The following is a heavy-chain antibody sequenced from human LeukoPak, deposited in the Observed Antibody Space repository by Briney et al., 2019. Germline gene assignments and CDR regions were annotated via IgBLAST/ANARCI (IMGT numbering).Heavy chain of an antibody. CDR3: ARDRSTIAAAAEFDY. CDR1: GFIVSSNY. Sequence: GGSLRLSCAASGFIVSSNYMTWVRQAPGKGLEWVSVIYSGGSTNYADSVKGRFTISRDNSKNTLYLQMNSLRAEDTAVYYCARDRSTIAAAAEFDYWGQGTLVTVSS. V-gene: IGHV3-53*01. J-gene: IGHJ4*02. D-gene: IGHD6-25*01. CDR2: IYSGGST.